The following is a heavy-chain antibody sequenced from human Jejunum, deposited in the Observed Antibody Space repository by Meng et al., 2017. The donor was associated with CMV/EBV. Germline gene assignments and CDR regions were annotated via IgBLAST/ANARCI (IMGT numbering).Heavy chain of an antibody. V-gene: IGHV1-2*02. CDR3: ARGDSSSWYNFDY. CDR1: GYIFTGHY. Sequence: SGYIFTGHYIHWVRQAPGQGLEWMGWINPNSGDTNYAQNFQGRVTMTRDTSISTAYMDVGRLKSDDTAVYYCARGDSSSWYNFDYWGQGTLGTVSS. D-gene: IGHD6-13*01. CDR2: INPNSGDT. J-gene: IGHJ4*02.